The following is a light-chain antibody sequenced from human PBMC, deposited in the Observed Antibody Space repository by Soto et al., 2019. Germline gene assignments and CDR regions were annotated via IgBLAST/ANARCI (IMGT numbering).Light chain of an antibody. Sequence: EIVLTQSPGTLSLFPGERATLSCRASQSVSSSYLAWYQQKPGQAPRLLIYGASSRATGIPDRFSGSGSGTDFTLTISRLEPEDFAVYYCHQYGSSPLYTFGQGTKLEIK. V-gene: IGKV3-20*01. CDR1: QSVSSSY. J-gene: IGKJ2*01. CDR3: HQYGSSPLYT. CDR2: GAS.